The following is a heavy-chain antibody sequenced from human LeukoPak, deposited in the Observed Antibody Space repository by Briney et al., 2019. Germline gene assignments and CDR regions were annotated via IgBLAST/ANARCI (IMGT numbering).Heavy chain of an antibody. J-gene: IGHJ5*02. CDR2: ISGTSGTA. CDR1: GFTFNSYA. CDR3: ARVQPDNNDEYNWFDP. D-gene: IGHD1-1*01. Sequence: GGSLRLSCAASGFTFNSYAMTWVRQGAGRGLEWVSTISGTSGTASYADSVEGRFSISRDDSKNTVYLRMTSLRVEDTAVYFCARVQPDNNDEYNWFDPWGQGTQVTVSS. V-gene: IGHV3-23*01.